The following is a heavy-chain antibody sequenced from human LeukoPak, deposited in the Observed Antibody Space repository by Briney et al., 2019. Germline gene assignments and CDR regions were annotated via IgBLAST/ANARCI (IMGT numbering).Heavy chain of an antibody. CDR3: ARRGGTSPIDY. D-gene: IGHD2-2*01. V-gene: IGHV4-39*01. CDR1: GGSISSSSYY. Sequence: PSETLSLTCTVSGGSISSSSYYWGWIRQPPGKGQEWIGSIYYSGSTYYNPSLKSRVTISVDTSKNQFSLKLSSVTAADTAVYYCARRGGTSPIDYWGQGTLVTVSS. CDR2: IYYSGST. J-gene: IGHJ4*02.